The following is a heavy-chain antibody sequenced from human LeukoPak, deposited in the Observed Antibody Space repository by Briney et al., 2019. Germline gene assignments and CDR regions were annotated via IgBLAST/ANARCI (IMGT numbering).Heavy chain of an antibody. Sequence: GASVKVSCKASGYTFTSYGISWVRQAPGQGLEWMGWISAYNGNTNYAQKFQGRVTITADESTSTAYMELSSLRSEDTAVYYCASANRGYENPGYSYGPFYYYGMDVWGQGTTVTVSS. CDR3: ASANRGYENPGYSYGPFYYYGMDV. CDR2: ISAYNGNT. V-gene: IGHV1-18*01. J-gene: IGHJ6*02. CDR1: GYTFTSYG. D-gene: IGHD5-18*01.